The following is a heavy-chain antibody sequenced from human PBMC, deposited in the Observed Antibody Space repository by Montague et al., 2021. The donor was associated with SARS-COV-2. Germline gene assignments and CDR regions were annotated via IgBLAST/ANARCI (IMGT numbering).Heavy chain of an antibody. CDR2: INHSGYT. CDR3: ASAPRYSFGFWAY. J-gene: IGHJ4*02. Sequence: SETLSLTCAVYGASSSNYYWSWIRQSPGKGLEWVGEINHSGYTDYSPSLESQLTISLDSSKKQFSLKMTSVTAADTAIYYCASAPRYSFGFWAYWGQGTLVSVSS. V-gene: IGHV4-34*01. D-gene: IGHD5-12*01. CDR1: GASSSNYY.